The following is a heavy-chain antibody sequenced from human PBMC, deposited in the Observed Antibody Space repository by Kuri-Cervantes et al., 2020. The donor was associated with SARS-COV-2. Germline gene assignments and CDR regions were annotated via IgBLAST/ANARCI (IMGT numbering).Heavy chain of an antibody. CDR2: IKQDGSEK. V-gene: IGHV3-7*03. Sequence: GESLKISCAAFGFTFSSYWMSWVRQAPGKGLEWVANIKQDGSEKYYVDSVKGRFTISRDNAKNSLYLQMNSLRAEDTAVYYCAKIAHVVVIAGAFDLWGQGTMVTVSS. D-gene: IGHD2-21*01. J-gene: IGHJ3*01. CDR1: GFTFSSYW. CDR3: AKIAHVVVIAGAFDL.